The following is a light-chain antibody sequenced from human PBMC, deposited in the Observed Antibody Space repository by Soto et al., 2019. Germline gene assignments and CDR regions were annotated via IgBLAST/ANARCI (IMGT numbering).Light chain of an antibody. J-gene: IGKJ1*01. V-gene: IGKV3-11*01. CDR3: QQRSNWPWT. Sequence: EIVLTQSPATLSLSPGERATLSCRASQSVSSYLAWYQQKPGQAPRRLIYDGSNRATGIPARFSGSGSGTDFTLTISSLEPEDFAVYYFQQRSNWPWTCGQGTKVEIK. CDR1: QSVSSY. CDR2: DGS.